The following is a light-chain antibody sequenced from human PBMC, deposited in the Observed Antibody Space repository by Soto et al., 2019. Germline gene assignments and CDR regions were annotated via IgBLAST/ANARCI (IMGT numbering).Light chain of an antibody. CDR3: QQYGA. Sequence: IVMPQSPAPLSVSPGERATLSCRASQSVNSKLAWYQQTPGRAPRLLISGASSRATGIPDRFSGSGSGTVFTLTISRLEPEDFAVYYCQQYGAFGQGTKVDIK. CDR1: QSVNSK. CDR2: GAS. V-gene: IGKV3-20*01. J-gene: IGKJ1*01.